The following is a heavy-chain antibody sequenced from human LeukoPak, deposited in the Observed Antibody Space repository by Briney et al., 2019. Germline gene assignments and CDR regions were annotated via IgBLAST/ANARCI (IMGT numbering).Heavy chain of an antibody. Sequence: GGSLRLSCAASGFTFSSYAMSWVRQASGKGLEWVSAISGSGSSTYYADSVKGRFTISRDNSKNTLYLQMNSLRAEDTAIYYCAKVSSSSWYRDFDYWGQGTLVTVSS. CDR3: AKVSSSSWYRDFDY. D-gene: IGHD6-13*01. V-gene: IGHV3-23*01. J-gene: IGHJ4*02. CDR1: GFTFSSYA. CDR2: ISGSGSST.